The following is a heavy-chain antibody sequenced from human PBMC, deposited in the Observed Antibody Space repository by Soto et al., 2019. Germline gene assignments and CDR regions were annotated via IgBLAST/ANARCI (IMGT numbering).Heavy chain of an antibody. CDR2: LYWNDDN. V-gene: IGHV2-5*01. Sequence: QITVKESGPTLVKPTQTLTLSCTFSGFSLSTSEVGVAWIRQPPGKALEWLALLYWNDDNRYSPSLKNRLTITKYTSKNQVILTMINMDPVDTATYYCVHTSGWQHTTWGQGTLVTVSS. J-gene: IGHJ5*02. CDR1: GFSLSTSEVG. CDR3: VHTSGWQHTT. D-gene: IGHD1-1*01.